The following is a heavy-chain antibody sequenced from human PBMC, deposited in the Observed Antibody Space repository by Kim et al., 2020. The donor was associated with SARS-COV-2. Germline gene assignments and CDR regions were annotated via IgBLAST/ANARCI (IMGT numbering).Heavy chain of an antibody. Sequence: GGSLRLSCAASGFTVSSNYMSWVRQAPGKGLEWVSVIYSGGSTYYADSVKGRFTISRDNSKNTLYLQMNSLRAEDTAVYYCARVFLEPNYCSSTSCYLSYYYYYGMDVWGQGTTVTVSS. V-gene: IGHV3-53*01. D-gene: IGHD2-2*01. CDR2: IYSGGST. J-gene: IGHJ6*02. CDR1: GFTVSSNY. CDR3: ARVFLEPNYCSSTSCYLSYYYYYGMDV.